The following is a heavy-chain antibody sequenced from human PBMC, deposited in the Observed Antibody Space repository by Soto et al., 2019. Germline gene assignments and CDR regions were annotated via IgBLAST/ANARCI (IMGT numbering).Heavy chain of an antibody. CDR1: GDSVSSNSAA. CDR2: TYYRSKWYN. J-gene: IGHJ4*02. V-gene: IGHV6-1*01. CDR3: ARDTIAVAGRGIFDY. Sequence: SQTLSLTCAISGDSVSSNSAALNLIRQSPSRGLEWLGRTYYRSKWYNDYAVSVKSRITINPDTSKNQFSLQLNSVTPEDTAVYYCARDTIAVAGRGIFDYWGQGTLVTVSS. D-gene: IGHD6-19*01.